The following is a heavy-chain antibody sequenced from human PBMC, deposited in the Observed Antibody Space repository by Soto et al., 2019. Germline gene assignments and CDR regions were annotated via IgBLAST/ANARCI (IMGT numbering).Heavy chain of an antibody. CDR2: ISYDGKQT. V-gene: IGHV3-30*03. J-gene: IGHJ2*01. D-gene: IGHD3-16*01. CDR1: GVTLKDYG. Sequence: PGGSRRLCCGARGVTLKDYGMHGVRQAPGKGLEWVAVISYDGKQTYYADSVKGRFTISKDKSKRTLFLQMNSLRVDDTAVYYCARDGWGSNWYFDLWGRGTLVTVSS. CDR3: ARDGWGSNWYFDL.